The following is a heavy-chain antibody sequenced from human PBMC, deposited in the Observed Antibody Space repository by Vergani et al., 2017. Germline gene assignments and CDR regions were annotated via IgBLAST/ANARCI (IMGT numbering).Heavy chain of an antibody. CDR2: SKTKTEGGTT. D-gene: IGHD2-8*01. CDR1: GFDFSQAW. Sequence: EVRLVESGGGLVKPGGSLRLSCQVSGFDFSQAWKNWGRRSPGQGLEYIGLSKTKTEGGTTHYNAAMKGRVTISRDESKSVLFLEMTNLAPEDTAVYYCWDTNHANSWDFWGQGSLVTVSS. J-gene: IGHJ4*02. CDR3: WDTNHANSWDF. V-gene: IGHV3-15*05.